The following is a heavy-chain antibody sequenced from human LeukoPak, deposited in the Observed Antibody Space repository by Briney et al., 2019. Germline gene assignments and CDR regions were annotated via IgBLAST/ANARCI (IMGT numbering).Heavy chain of an antibody. CDR3: ARDGEMATIENYFEY. CDR2: IYYSGST. Sequence: SETLSLTCTVSGGSISNKYWSWIRQPPGKGLEWIGYIYYSGSTNYNPSLKSRVTILVDTSKNQFSLKLSSVTAADTAVYFCARDGEMATIENYFEYWGQGTLVTVSS. J-gene: IGHJ4*02. CDR1: GGSISNKY. D-gene: IGHD5-24*01. V-gene: IGHV4-59*01.